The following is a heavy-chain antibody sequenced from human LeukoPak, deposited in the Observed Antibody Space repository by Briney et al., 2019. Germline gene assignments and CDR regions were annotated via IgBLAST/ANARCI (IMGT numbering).Heavy chain of an antibody. CDR3: TTDLSSVAGTFDY. CDR2: IKSKTDDGIT. Sequence: GGSLRLSCVASGFTFSYAWMSWVRQAPGKGLQWVGRIKSKTDDGITDYAAPVKGRFTISRDDSQNTLYLQMNNLKIEDTAVYYCTTDLSSVAGTFDYWGQGTQVSVSS. CDR1: GFTFSYAW. J-gene: IGHJ4*02. D-gene: IGHD6-19*01. V-gene: IGHV3-15*01.